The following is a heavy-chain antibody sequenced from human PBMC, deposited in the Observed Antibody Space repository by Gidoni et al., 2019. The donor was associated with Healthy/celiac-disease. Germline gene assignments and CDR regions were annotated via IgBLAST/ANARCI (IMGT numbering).Heavy chain of an antibody. V-gene: IGHV3-33*01. J-gene: IGHJ6*02. CDR3: AREGNVLGASGRDV. CDR2: IWYDGSNK. Sequence: QVQLVESGGGVVQPGSSLSLSCAASGFTFSSYGMHWVRQAPGKGLGWVAVIWYDGSNKYYADSVKGRFTISRDNSKNTLYLQMNSLRAEDTAVYYCAREGNVLGASGRDVWGQGTTVTVSS. D-gene: IGHD5-12*01. CDR1: GFTFSSYG.